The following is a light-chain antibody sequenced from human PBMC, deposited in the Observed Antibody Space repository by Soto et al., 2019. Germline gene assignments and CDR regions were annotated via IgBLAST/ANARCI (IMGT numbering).Light chain of an antibody. V-gene: IGKV1-5*01. CDR1: SSSKW. CDR3: QQYNSYSIT. CDR2: DVS. Sequence: DIQMTQSPSTLAASVGDTVTMTCRSSSKWLAWYQKKPGKAPKLLIYDVSNLESGVPSRFSGSGSGTEFTLTISSLQPDDFATYYCQQYNSYSITFGQGTRLEIK. J-gene: IGKJ5*01.